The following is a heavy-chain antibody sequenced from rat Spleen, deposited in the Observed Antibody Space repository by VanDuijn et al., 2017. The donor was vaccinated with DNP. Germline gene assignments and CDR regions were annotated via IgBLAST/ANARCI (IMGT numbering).Heavy chain of an antibody. V-gene: IGHV2-1*01. CDR3: TSLVGYFDY. Sequence: QVQLKESGPGLVQPSQTLSLTCTVSGFSLLSSSVHWVRQPPGKGLEWVGAIWSGGGTDYNSGLKSRLSISRDTSKSQVFLKMNSLQTEDTAIYFCTSLVGYFDYWGQGVMVTVSS. CDR1: GFSLLSSS. D-gene: IGHD3-5*01. CDR2: IWSGGGT. J-gene: IGHJ2*01.